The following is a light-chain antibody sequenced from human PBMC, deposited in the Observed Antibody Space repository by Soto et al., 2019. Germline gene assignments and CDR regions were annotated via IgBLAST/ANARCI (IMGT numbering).Light chain of an antibody. CDR1: SSDVGSYNR. V-gene: IGLV2-18*02. Sequence: QSVLTQPPSVSGSPGQSVAISCTGTSSDVGSYNRVSWYQQPPGTAPKLMIYDVSNRPSGVPDRFSGSKSGNTASLTISGLQAEDEADYYCSSFTTSSTYVFGTVTKLTVL. CDR3: SSFTTSSTYV. J-gene: IGLJ1*01. CDR2: DVS.